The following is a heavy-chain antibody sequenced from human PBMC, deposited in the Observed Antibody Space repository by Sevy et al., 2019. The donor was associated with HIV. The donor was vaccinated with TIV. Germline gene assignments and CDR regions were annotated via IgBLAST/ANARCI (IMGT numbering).Heavy chain of an antibody. Sequence: GESLRLSCAASGFTFSKYWMGWVRQAPGKGLEWVANIKQDEGKKYYVDSVKGRFTISRDNAKNSLYLQMNSLRAEDTAVYFCARDDGNYYFHYWGQGTLVTVSS. J-gene: IGHJ4*02. CDR1: GFTFSKYW. V-gene: IGHV3-7*01. CDR3: ARDDGNYYFHY. CDR2: IKQDEGKK. D-gene: IGHD1-7*01.